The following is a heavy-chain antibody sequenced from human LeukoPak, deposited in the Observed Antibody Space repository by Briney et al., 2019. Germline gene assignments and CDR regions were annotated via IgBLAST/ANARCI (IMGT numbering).Heavy chain of an antibody. V-gene: IGHV3-7*01. CDR2: IKQDGGEK. Sequence: GGSLRLSCAASGFTFSSYWMSWVRQAPGKGLERVANIKQDGGEKYYVESVEGRFTISRDNVKNSLYLQMNSLRVEDTAVYYCARARGGYDLDYWGQGTLVTVSS. D-gene: IGHD5-12*01. CDR1: GFTFSSYW. CDR3: ARARGGYDLDY. J-gene: IGHJ4*02.